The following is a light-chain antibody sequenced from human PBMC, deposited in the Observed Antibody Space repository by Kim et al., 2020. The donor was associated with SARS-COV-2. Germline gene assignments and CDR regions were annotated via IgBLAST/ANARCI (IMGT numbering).Light chain of an antibody. CDR3: LVWDDVSDHWV. Sequence: APGQTATVTCGGDNVGSNSVHWYQQKPGQAPVLVISSDTDRPSGIPERFSGSTSGNTAALTIDRVAAGDEADYYCLVWDDVSDHWVFGAGTQLTVL. CDR1: NVGSNS. V-gene: IGLV3-21*04. J-gene: IGLJ3*02. CDR2: SDT.